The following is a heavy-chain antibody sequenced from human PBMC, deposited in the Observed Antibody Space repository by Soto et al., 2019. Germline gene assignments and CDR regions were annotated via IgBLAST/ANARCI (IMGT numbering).Heavy chain of an antibody. J-gene: IGHJ6*02. CDR1: GGSISSYY. V-gene: IGHV4-59*08. CDR3: ARTTAYGAPLDAYGMAV. Sequence: QVQLQESGPGLVKPSETLSLTCTVSGGSISSYYWSWIRQPPGKGLEWIGYIYYSGSTNYNPSLKSRLPISVDTPKNHFPLKRGSVPAADTAVYYGARTTAYGAPLDAYGMAVWGQGTTFTVSS. CDR2: IYYSGST. D-gene: IGHD4-17*01.